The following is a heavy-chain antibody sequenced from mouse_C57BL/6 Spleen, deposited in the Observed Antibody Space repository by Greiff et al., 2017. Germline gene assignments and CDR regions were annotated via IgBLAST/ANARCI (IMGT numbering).Heavy chain of an antibody. J-gene: IGHJ1*03. D-gene: IGHD1-1*01. CDR3: ARHSYYGSSYWYFDV. V-gene: IGHV5-17*01. CDR1: GFTFSDYG. CDR2: ISSGSSTI. Sequence: EVHLVESGGGLVKPGGSLKLSCAASGFTFSDYGMHWVRQAPEKGLEWVAYISSGSSTIYYADTVKGRFTISRDNAKNTLFLQMTSLRSEDTAMYYCARHSYYGSSYWYFDVWGTGTTVTVSS.